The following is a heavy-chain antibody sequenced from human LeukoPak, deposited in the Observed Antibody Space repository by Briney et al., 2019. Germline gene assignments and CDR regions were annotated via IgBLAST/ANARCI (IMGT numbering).Heavy chain of an antibody. V-gene: IGHV4-34*01. CDR2: INHSGST. Sequence: ASETLSLTCAVYGGSFSGYYWSWIRQPPGKGLEWIGEINHSGSTNYNPSLKSRVTISVDTSKNQFSLKLTSVTAADTAVNYCARSYFGSGSYFRYWGQGTLVTVSS. J-gene: IGHJ4*02. CDR1: GGSFSGYY. CDR3: ARSYFGSGSYFRY. D-gene: IGHD3-10*01.